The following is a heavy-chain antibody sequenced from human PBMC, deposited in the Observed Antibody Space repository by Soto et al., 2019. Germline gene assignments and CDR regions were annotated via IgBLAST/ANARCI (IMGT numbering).Heavy chain of an antibody. J-gene: IGHJ6*02. V-gene: IGHV3-21*01. CDR2: ISSSSSYI. D-gene: IGHD6-6*01. CDR3: ARDMPRYSSSSPPAYGMDV. Sequence: RLSCAASGFTFSSYSMNWVRQAPGKGLEWVSSISSSSSYIYYADSVKGRFTISRDNAKNSLYLQMNSLRAEDTAVYYCARDMPRYSSSSPPAYGMDVWGQGTTVTVYS. CDR1: GFTFSSYS.